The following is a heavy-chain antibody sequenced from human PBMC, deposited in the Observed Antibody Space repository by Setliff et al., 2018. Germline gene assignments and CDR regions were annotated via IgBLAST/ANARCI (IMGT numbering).Heavy chain of an antibody. CDR2: ITGSGGDR. Sequence: GGSLRLSCAASGLTFRTYAMSWVRQAPGKGLEWVSSITGSGGDRDYADSVKGRFTISRDNSKNTLYLQMNSLRAEDTAVYYCVTSTIIIYYFDFWGQGTPVTVSS. V-gene: IGHV3-23*01. D-gene: IGHD3-10*01. J-gene: IGHJ4*02. CDR1: GLTFRTYA. CDR3: VTSTIIIYYFDF.